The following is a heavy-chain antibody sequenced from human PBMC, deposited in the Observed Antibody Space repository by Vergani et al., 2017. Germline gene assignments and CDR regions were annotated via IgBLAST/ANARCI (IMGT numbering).Heavy chain of an antibody. CDR1: GFTFIMHA. D-gene: IGHD6-19*01. CDR2: LSASDRRT. Sequence: EVQLLESGGDLVQPGGSLRLSCAASGFTFIMHAMSWVRQAPGKGLEWVSTLSASDRRTHYADSVKGRFTISSDNSKNPLFLHMNSLRPEDTAVYYCAKVVRSEVAGTFGAFDIWGQGTMVTVSS. CDR3: AKVVRSEVAGTFGAFDI. J-gene: IGHJ3*02. V-gene: IGHV3-23*01.